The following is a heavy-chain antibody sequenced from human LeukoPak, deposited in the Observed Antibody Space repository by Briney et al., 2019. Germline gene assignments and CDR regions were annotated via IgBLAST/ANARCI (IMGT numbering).Heavy chain of an antibody. J-gene: IGHJ6*02. CDR1: GGSISSGDYY. V-gene: IGHV4-30-4*01. CDR2: IYYSGST. CDR3: ARPDYDFWSGYGGMDV. Sequence: ASETLSLTCTVSGGSISSGDYYWSWIRQPPGKGLEWIGYIYYSGSTYYNPSLKGRVTISVDTSKNQFSLKLSSVTAADTAVYYCARPDYDFWSGYGGMDVWGQGTTVTVSS. D-gene: IGHD3-3*01.